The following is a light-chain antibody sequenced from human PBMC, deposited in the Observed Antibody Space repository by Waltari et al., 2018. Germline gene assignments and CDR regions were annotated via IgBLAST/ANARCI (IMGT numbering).Light chain of an antibody. CDR2: DVS. Sequence: QSALTQPASVSGSPGQSITISCTGTTSDVGGYNFVSGSLQHPGKAPKLMIYDVSNRPSGVSNRFSGSKSGNTASLTISGLQAEDEADYYCSSYTTSSTLVFGGGTKLTVL. J-gene: IGLJ2*01. CDR1: TSDVGGYNF. CDR3: SSYTTSSTLV. V-gene: IGLV2-14*03.